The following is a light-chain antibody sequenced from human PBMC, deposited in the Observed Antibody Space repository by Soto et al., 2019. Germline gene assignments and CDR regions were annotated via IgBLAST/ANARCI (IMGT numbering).Light chain of an antibody. Sequence: QSVLTQPPSVSGAPGQRVTISCTGSSSNIGAGYDVHWYQQFPGTAPKLLIYGNTNRPSGVPDRFSGSKSGTSASLAITGLQADDEADYHCQSYDSSLSGYVFGTGTQLTVL. CDR1: SSNIGAGYD. J-gene: IGLJ1*01. CDR2: GNT. CDR3: QSYDSSLSGYV. V-gene: IGLV1-40*01.